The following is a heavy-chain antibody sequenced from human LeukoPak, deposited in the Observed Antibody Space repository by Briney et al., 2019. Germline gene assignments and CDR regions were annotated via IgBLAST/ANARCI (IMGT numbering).Heavy chain of an antibody. D-gene: IGHD3-3*01. CDR3: ARSSGGYDFWSGYYMGALDY. CDR1: GGSISSYY. Sequence: PSETLSLTCTVSGGSISSYYWSWIRQPPGKGLEWIGYIYYSGSTNYNPSLKSRVTISVDTSKNQFSLKLSSVTAADTAVYYCARSSGGYDFWSGYYMGALDYWGQGTLVTVSS. CDR2: IYYSGST. V-gene: IGHV4-59*01. J-gene: IGHJ4*02.